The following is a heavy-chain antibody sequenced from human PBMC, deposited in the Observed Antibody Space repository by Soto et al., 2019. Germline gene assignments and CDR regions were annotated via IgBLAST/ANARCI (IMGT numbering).Heavy chain of an antibody. J-gene: IGHJ4*02. CDR1: GDTFSTYS. D-gene: IGHD3-22*01. Sequence: SVKVSCKASGDTFSTYSISWVRQAPGQGLEWLGGVIPILGTPSYAQRFQGRVTITADKSTSTAYMELSSLRSEDTAVYYCARERSRYDRSGYYRPDYWGQGTLVTVSS. CDR2: VIPILGTP. CDR3: ARERSRYDRSGYYRPDY. V-gene: IGHV1-69*08.